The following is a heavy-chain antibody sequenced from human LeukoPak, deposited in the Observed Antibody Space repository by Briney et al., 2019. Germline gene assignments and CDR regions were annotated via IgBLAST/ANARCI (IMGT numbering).Heavy chain of an antibody. Sequence: ASVNVSCKASGYTFTGYYMHWVRQAPGQGLEWMGWINPNSGGTNYAQKFQGRVTMTRDTSISTAYMELSRLRSDDTAVYYCATGEPRGYSYGYYFDYWGQGTLVTVSS. CDR3: ATGEPRGYSYGYYFDY. V-gene: IGHV1-2*02. CDR1: GYTFTGYY. J-gene: IGHJ4*02. D-gene: IGHD5-18*01. CDR2: INPNSGGT.